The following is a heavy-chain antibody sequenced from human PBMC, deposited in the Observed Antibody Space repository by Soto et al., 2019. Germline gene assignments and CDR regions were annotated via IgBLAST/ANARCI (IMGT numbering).Heavy chain of an antibody. V-gene: IGHV4-59*08. CDR3: ARRYSSGFDV. CDR2: IYYSGST. D-gene: IGHD6-19*01. Sequence: PSETLSLTCTVSGGSISSYYWSWIRQPPGKGLEWIGYIYYSGSTNYNPSLKSRVTISVDTSKNQFSLKLSSVTAADTAVYYCARRYSSGFDVWGQGTTVTVSS. CDR1: GGSISSYY. J-gene: IGHJ6*02.